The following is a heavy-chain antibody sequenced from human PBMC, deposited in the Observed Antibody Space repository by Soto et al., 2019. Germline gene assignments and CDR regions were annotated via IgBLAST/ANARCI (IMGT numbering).Heavy chain of an antibody. D-gene: IGHD6-13*01. V-gene: IGHV3-33*01. CDR1: GFTFSNHD. J-gene: IGHJ5*02. CDR2: IRYDGSNK. Sequence: GGSLRLSCAASGFTFSNHDMQWVRQTPGKGLEWVAGIRYDGSNKNYADSVKGRFTISRDNSKNTLYLQMNSLRSEDTAIYYCARDRGIEAAYNWFDPWGQGTLVTVSS. CDR3: ARDRGIEAAYNWFDP.